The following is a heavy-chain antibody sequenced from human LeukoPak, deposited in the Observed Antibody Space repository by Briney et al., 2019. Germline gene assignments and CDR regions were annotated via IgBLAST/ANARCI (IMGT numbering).Heavy chain of an antibody. D-gene: IGHD1-26*01. CDR3: ANLRAGANCYGMDV. CDR2: ISYDGSNA. V-gene: IGHV3-30*18. Sequence: GGSLRLSCAASGFIFSNYGIHWVRQAPGKGLEWVAVISYDGSNAYYADSVQGRFTASRDNSKNTVYLQMSSLRGDDTAIYYCANLRAGANCYGMDVWGQGTAVTVSS. J-gene: IGHJ6*02. CDR1: GFIFSNYG.